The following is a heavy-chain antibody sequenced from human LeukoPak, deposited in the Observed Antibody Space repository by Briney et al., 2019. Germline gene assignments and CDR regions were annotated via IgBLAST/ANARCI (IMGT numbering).Heavy chain of an antibody. J-gene: IGHJ4*02. V-gene: IGHV4-31*03. CDR3: ARASISSSSGAIDY. D-gene: IGHD6-6*01. Sequence: SETLSLTCTVSGGSISSGGYYWSWIRQHPGKGLEWIGYIYYSGSTYYNPSLKSRVTISVDTPKNQFSLKLSSVTAADTAVYYCARASISSSSGAIDYWGQGTLVTVSS. CDR2: IYYSGST. CDR1: GGSISSGGYY.